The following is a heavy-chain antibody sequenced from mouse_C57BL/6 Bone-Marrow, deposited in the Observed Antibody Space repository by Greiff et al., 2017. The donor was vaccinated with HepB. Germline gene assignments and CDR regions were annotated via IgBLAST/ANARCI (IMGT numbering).Heavy chain of an antibody. J-gene: IGHJ4*01. CDR2: IYPGSGST. CDR3: ARRLLPYCYAMDY. D-gene: IGHD2-3*01. Sequence: VQRVESGAELVKPGASVKMSCKASGYTFTSYWITWVKQRPGQGLEWIGDIYPGSGSTNYNEKFKSKATLTVDTSSSTAYMQLSSLTSEDSAVYYCARRLLPYCYAMDYWGQGTSVTVSS. V-gene: IGHV1-55*01. CDR1: GYTFTSYW.